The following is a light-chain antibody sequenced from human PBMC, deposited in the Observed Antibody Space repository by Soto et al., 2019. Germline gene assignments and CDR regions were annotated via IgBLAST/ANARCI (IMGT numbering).Light chain of an antibody. CDR1: SGHSSYI. V-gene: IGLV4-60*03. Sequence: QSVLTQSSSASASLGSSVKLTCTLSSGHSSYIIAWHQQQPGKAPRYLMKLEGSGSYNKVSGVPDRFSGSSSGADRYLTISNLQSEDVADYYCETWDSNPHVVFGGGPMLTVL. CDR2: LEGSGSY. CDR3: ETWDSNPHVV. J-gene: IGLJ2*01.